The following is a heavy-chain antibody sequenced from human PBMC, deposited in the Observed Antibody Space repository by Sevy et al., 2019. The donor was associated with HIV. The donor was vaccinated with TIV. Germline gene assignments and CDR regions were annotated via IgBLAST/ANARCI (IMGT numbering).Heavy chain of an antibody. CDR3: TKQSVFSPSSYFDY. D-gene: IGHD6-6*01. Sequence: GESLKISCAASGFTFNNYAMSWVRQAPGKGLEWVSGISGSGGSTYYVASVKGRFTISRDNSKNTLYLQMNSLRAEDTAVYYCTKQSVFSPSSYFDYWGQGALVTVSS. V-gene: IGHV3-23*01. J-gene: IGHJ4*02. CDR1: GFTFNNYA. CDR2: ISGSGGST.